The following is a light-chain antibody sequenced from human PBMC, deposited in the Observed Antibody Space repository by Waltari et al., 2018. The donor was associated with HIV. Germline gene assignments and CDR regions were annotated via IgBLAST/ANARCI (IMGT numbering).Light chain of an antibody. CDR3: QHYDNLPPWT. CDR2: DAS. Sequence: DIQMTQSPSSLSASVGARVPITCQASQDISNYLNWYQQKSGKAPKLLIYDASNLQTGVPSRFSGRRSGTDFTFTISSLQPEDIATYYCQHYDNLPPWTFGQGTKVEIK. J-gene: IGKJ1*01. CDR1: QDISNY. V-gene: IGKV1-33*01.